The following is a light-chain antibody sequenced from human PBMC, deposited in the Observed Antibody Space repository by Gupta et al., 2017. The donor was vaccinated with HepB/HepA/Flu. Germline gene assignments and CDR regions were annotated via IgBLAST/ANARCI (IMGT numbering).Light chain of an antibody. J-gene: IGKJ1*01. CDR1: QGISKY. CDR3: QRYDRAPWT. V-gene: IGKV1-27*01. Sequence: QLTQSPSSLSASVGDRVTITCRASQGISKYLAWYQHKPGEVTKLLIYAASTLHSGVPSRCSGSGSGTDFTLTISSLQPEDVASYYCQRYDRAPWTFGQGTTVEIK. CDR2: AAS.